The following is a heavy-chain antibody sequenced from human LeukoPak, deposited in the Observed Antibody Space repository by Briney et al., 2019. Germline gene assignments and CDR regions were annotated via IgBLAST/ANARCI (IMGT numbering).Heavy chain of an antibody. Sequence: GGSLRLSCAASGFTVSSNYMSWVSQAPGRGLEWGSVIYSGGSTYYADSVKGRFTISRHNSKNTLYLQMNSLRAEDTAVFYCARGIPCHSSSWVNWFDPWGQGTLVTVSS. CDR2: IYSGGST. D-gene: IGHD6-13*01. CDR3: ARGIPCHSSSWVNWFDP. V-gene: IGHV3-53*04. CDR1: GFTVSSNY. J-gene: IGHJ5*02.